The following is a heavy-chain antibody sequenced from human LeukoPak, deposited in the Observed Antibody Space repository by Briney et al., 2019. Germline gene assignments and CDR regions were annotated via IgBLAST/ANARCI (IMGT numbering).Heavy chain of an antibody. Sequence: HPGGSLRLSCAASGFTFSSYAMSWVRQAPGKGLEWVSAISGSGGSTYYADSVKGRFTISRDNSKNTLYLQMNSLRAEDTAVYYCARDGVAELMSALDYWGQGILVTVSS. CDR3: ARDGVAELMSALDY. V-gene: IGHV3-23*01. J-gene: IGHJ4*02. D-gene: IGHD1-26*01. CDR2: ISGSGGST. CDR1: GFTFSSYA.